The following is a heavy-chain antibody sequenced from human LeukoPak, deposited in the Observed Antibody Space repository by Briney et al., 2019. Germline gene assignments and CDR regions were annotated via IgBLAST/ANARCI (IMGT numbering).Heavy chain of an antibody. CDR1: GGSISSYY. V-gene: IGHV4-59*01. J-gene: IGHJ5*02. Sequence: SETLSLTCTVSGGSISSYYSSWIRQPPGKGLEWIGYIYYSGSTNYNPSLKSRVTISVDTSKNQFSLKLSSVTAADTAVYYCARDKIAYDFWSGYPDLPAVWFDPWGQGTLVTVSS. D-gene: IGHD3-3*01. CDR3: ARDKIAYDFWSGYPDLPAVWFDP. CDR2: IYYSGST.